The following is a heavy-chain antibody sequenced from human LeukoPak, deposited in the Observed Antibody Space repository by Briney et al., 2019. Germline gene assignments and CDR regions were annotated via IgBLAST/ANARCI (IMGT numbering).Heavy chain of an antibody. D-gene: IGHD6-13*01. CDR1: GYTFTSYD. Sequence: ASVKVSCKASGYTFTSYDINWVRQATGQGLEWMGWMNPNSGNTNYAQKLQGRVTMTTDTSTSTAYMELRSLRSDDTAVYYCAREALAAAATDYWGQGTLVTVSS. V-gene: IGHV1-18*01. J-gene: IGHJ4*02. CDR2: MNPNSGNT. CDR3: AREALAAAATDY.